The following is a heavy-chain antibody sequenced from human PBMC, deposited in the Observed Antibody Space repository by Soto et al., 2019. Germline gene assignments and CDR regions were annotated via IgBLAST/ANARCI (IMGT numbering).Heavy chain of an antibody. CDR3: AQALVFTGGDGFDI. V-gene: IGHV4-31*02. CDR2: IYYSGNT. Sequence: QVRLQEWGPGLVKPSQTLSLKCSVSGGSITTGGGYWSWIRQLPGKGLEWIGDIYYSGNTYYNASLKSRVTISVEAAKNQLSLKLSSVTAADTPVYYRAQALVFTGGDGFDIWGQGRLVTVSS. D-gene: IGHD1-1*01. J-gene: IGHJ3*02. CDR1: GGSITTGGGY.